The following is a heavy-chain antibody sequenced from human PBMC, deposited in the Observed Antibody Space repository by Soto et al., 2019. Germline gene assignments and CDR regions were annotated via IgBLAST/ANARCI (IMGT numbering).Heavy chain of an antibody. J-gene: IGHJ5*02. D-gene: IGHD1-26*01. CDR3: ARALPPAVGATWEWDNWFDP. Sequence: QVQLVQSGAEVKKPGASVKVSCKASGYTFTSYGISWVRQAPGQGLEWMGWISAYNGNTNYAQKLQGRVTMTTATSTRTAYNELRSLISDDTAVYYCARALPPAVGATWEWDNWFDPLGQGTLVTVSS. CDR1: GYTFTSYG. V-gene: IGHV1-18*01. CDR2: ISAYNGNT.